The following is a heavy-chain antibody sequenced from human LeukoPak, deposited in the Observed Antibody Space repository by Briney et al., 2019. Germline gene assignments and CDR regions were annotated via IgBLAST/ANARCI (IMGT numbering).Heavy chain of an antibody. Sequence: PVVNRRLSCAAYGFTLRSFGMRWVRQAPGKGLEWVAVISYDGSNKYFADSVKGRFTISRDNSKNTLYLQMNSLRAEDTAVYYCASLRSWGQGTLVTVSS. CDR2: ISYDGSNK. D-gene: IGHD5/OR15-5a*01. CDR3: ASLRS. J-gene: IGHJ5*02. V-gene: IGHV3-30*03. CDR1: GFTLRSFG.